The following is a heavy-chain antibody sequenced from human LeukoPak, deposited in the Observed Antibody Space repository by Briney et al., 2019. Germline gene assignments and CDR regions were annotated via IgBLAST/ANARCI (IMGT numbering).Heavy chain of an antibody. J-gene: IGHJ4*02. CDR3: ARHYIVGYFDY. CDR2: INHSGST. CDR1: GGSFSGYY. Sequence: PSETLSLTCAVYGGSFSGYYWSWIRQPPGKGLEWIGEINHSGSTNYNPSLKSRVTISVDTSKNQFSLKLSSVTAADTAVYYCARHYIVGYFDYWGQGTLVTVSS. D-gene: IGHD1-26*01. V-gene: IGHV4-34*01.